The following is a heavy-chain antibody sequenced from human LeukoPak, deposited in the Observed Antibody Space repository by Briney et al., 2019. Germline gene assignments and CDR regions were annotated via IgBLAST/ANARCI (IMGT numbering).Heavy chain of an antibody. Sequence: AGGSLRLSCAASGFTFSNYGMNWVRQAPGKGLEWVSGIGGLGDRIYYADSVRGRFTISRDNSKNTLYLQMNSLRAEDTAVYYCAKNVREADWYYYYMDVWGKGTTVTVSS. J-gene: IGHJ6*03. CDR1: GFTFSNYG. CDR2: IGGLGDRI. CDR3: AKNVREADWYYYYMDV. D-gene: IGHD3-9*01. V-gene: IGHV3-23*01.